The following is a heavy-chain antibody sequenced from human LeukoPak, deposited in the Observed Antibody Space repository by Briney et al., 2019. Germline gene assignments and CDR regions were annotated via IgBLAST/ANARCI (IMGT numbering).Heavy chain of an antibody. CDR1: GFTFSSYA. CDR3: ARDRDDILTGYSYYMDV. J-gene: IGHJ6*03. CDR2: ISYDGSNK. D-gene: IGHD3-9*01. V-gene: IGHV3-30*04. Sequence: PGGSLRLSCAASGFTFSSYAMHWVRQAPGKGLEWVAVISYDGSNKYYADSVKGRFTISRDNSKNTLYLQMNSLRAEDTAVYYCARDRDDILTGYSYYMDVWGKGPRSPSP.